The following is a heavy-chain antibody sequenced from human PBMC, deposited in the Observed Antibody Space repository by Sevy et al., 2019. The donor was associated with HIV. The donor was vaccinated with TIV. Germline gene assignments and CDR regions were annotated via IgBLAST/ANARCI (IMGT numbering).Heavy chain of an antibody. Sequence: GGSLRLSCAASGFSFGDYAMHWVRQAPGKGLEWVSGISWNSVSLDYADSVKGRFTISRDNAKNSLFLQMNRLRSEDTALYYCAKDNRPATMSNSFYYYYYGMDVWGQWTTVTVSS. CDR2: ISWNSVSL. J-gene: IGHJ6*02. CDR3: AKDNRPATMSNSFYYYYYGMDV. V-gene: IGHV3-9*01. D-gene: IGHD6-6*01. CDR1: GFSFGDYA.